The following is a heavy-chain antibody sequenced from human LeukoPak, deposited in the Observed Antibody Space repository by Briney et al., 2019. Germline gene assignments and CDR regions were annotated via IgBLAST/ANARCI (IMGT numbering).Heavy chain of an antibody. CDR2: ISSSSRYI. CDR3: AGGSSTNSYYFDY. D-gene: IGHD2-2*01. J-gene: IGHJ4*02. Sequence: GGSPRLSCAASGFTLSSYSMNWVRQAPGKGLEWISSISSSSRYIYYADSVKGRFTISRDNAQNSAYLQMNSLRAEDTAVYFCAGGSSTNSYYFDYWGQGTLVTVSS. V-gene: IGHV3-21*01. CDR1: GFTLSSYS.